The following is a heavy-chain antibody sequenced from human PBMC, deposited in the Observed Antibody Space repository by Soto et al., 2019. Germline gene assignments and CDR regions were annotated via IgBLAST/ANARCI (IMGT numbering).Heavy chain of an antibody. D-gene: IGHD2-2*01. J-gene: IGHJ5*02. CDR1: GGTFSSYA. V-gene: IGHV1-69*13. CDR3: AIEGGYCISTSCYGRWFDP. CDR2: IIPIFGTA. Sequence: SVKVSCKASGGTFSSYAISWVRQAPGQGLEWMGGIIPIFGTANYAQKFQGRVTITADESTSTAYMELSSLRSEDTAVYYCAIEGGYCISTSCYGRWFDPWGQGTLVTVSS.